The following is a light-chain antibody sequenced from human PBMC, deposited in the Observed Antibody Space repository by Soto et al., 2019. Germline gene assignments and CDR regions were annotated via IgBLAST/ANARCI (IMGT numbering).Light chain of an antibody. CDR1: QSVSSN. V-gene: IGKV3-20*01. Sequence: EIVWTQSPATLSLSPGGRATLSCRASQSVSSNLAWYQQKPGQAPRLLIYGASSRATGIPDRFSGSGSGTDFTLTVSRLEPEDFAVYYCQQYGSTPPTFGQGTKVDI. J-gene: IGKJ1*01. CDR3: QQYGSTPPT. CDR2: GAS.